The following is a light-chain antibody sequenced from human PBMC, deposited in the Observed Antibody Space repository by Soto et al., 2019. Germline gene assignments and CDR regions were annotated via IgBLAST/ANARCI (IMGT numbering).Light chain of an antibody. V-gene: IGKV3-11*01. Sequence: EIVLTQSPATLSLSPGERATLSCRASQSVSSYLAWYQQKPGQAPRLLIYDASNRATGIPARFSGSGSGTAFTRTISSLEPEDFAVYYCQQRSNWPWTFGQGTKVEIK. CDR2: DAS. CDR1: QSVSSY. CDR3: QQRSNWPWT. J-gene: IGKJ1*01.